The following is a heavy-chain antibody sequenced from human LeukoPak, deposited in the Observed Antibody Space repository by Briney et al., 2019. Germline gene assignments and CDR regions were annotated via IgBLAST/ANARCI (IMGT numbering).Heavy chain of an antibody. V-gene: IGHV3-21*01. CDR3: ARVGQLWFAFDI. Sequence: GGSLRLSCAASRFTFSSYSMNWVRQAPGKGLEWVSSISSSGSYIYYADSVKGRFTISRDNAKNTLYLQMNSLRAEDTAVYYCARVGQLWFAFDIWGQGAMVTVSS. CDR1: RFTFSSYS. CDR2: ISSSGSYI. D-gene: IGHD5-18*01. J-gene: IGHJ3*02.